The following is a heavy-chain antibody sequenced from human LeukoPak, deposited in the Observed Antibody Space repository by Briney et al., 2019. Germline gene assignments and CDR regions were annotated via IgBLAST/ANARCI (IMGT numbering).Heavy chain of an antibody. CDR3: ARDHYDSSGYYHDY. D-gene: IGHD3-22*01. V-gene: IGHV3-53*01. CDR1: GFTVSSNY. CDR2: IYRGGST. Sequence: GGSLRLSCAASGFTVSSNYMSWVRQAPGKGLEWVSVIYRGGSTYYADSVKGRFTISRDNSKNTLYLQMNSLRAEDTAVYYCARDHYDSSGYYHDYWGQGTLVTVPS. J-gene: IGHJ4*02.